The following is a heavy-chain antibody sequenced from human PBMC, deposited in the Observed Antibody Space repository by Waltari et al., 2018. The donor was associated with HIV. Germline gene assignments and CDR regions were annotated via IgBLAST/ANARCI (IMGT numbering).Heavy chain of an antibody. Sequence: EVQLLESGGGLVQPGGCLRHCCAGSGFNLRSYSMTWVRQAPGKGLEWVSAIFGDGGSTFYADSVKGRFTISRDNSKNTLYLQMNSLRAEDTAVYYCAKGTLNPLTTDYWGQGTLVTVSS. D-gene: IGHD4-17*01. CDR2: IFGDGGST. CDR1: GFNLRSYS. CDR3: AKGTLNPLTTDY. J-gene: IGHJ4*02. V-gene: IGHV3-23*01.